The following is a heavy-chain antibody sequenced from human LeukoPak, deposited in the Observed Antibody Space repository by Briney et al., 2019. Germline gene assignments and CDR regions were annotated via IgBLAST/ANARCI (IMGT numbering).Heavy chain of an antibody. V-gene: IGHV3-30*18. D-gene: IGHD3/OR15-3a*01. Sequence: GRSLRLSCAASGFTFSSYGMHWVRQAPGKGLEWVAVISYDGSNKYYADSVKGRFTISRDNSKNTLYLQMNSLRAEDTAVYYCAKEDFLDASDIWGQGTMVTVSS. J-gene: IGHJ3*02. CDR1: GFTFSSYG. CDR3: AKEDFLDASDI. CDR2: ISYDGSNK.